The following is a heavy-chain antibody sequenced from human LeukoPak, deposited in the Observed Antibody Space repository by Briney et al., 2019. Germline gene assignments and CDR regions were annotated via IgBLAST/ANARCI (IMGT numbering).Heavy chain of an antibody. CDR3: TTDVLYSSTYSAEYFQY. Sequence: GGSLRLSCAASGFIFSNAWMSWVRQAPGKGLEWVGRIKSETHGGTIDYAAPVKGRFTISRNDSKNTLHLQMNSLKTEDTAVYYCTTDVLYSSTYSAEYFQYWGQGTLVTVSS. V-gene: IGHV3-15*01. J-gene: IGHJ1*01. CDR1: GFIFSNAW. CDR2: IKSETHGGTI. D-gene: IGHD2-2*01.